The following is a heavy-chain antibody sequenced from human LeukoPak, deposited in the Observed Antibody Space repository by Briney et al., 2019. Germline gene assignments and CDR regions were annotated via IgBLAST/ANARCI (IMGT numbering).Heavy chain of an antibody. D-gene: IGHD6-6*01. CDR1: GGTFSSYA. V-gene: IGHV1-69*04. CDR2: IIPILGIA. Sequence: ASVKVSCKASGGTFSSYAISWVRQAPGQGLEWMGRIIPILGIANYAQKFQGRVTITADKSTSTAYMELSSLRSEDTAVYYCAKDPEPLEYSTSFYYFDYWGQGTLVTVSS. J-gene: IGHJ4*02. CDR3: AKDPEPLEYSTSFYYFDY.